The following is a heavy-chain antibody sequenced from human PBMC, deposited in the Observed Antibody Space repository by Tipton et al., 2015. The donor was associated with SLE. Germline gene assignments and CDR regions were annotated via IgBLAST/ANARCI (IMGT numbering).Heavy chain of an antibody. V-gene: IGHV3-30*18. CDR3: AKGRYSYGAGIYYLFDY. Sequence: SLRLSCEASGFTFSNYAMNWVRQAPGKGLEWVAVIWYDGSNKYYADSVKGRFTISRDNSKNTLFLQMDSLRSEDTAVYYCAKGRYSYGAGIYYLFDYWGQGTLVTVSS. CDR1: GFTFSNYA. J-gene: IGHJ4*02. D-gene: IGHD3-10*01. CDR2: IWYDGSNK.